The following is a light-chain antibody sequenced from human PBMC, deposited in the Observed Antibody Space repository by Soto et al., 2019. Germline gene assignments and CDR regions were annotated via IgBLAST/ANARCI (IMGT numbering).Light chain of an antibody. CDR1: SSNIGNNY. J-gene: IGLJ3*02. CDR3: GTWDSSVSGWV. V-gene: IGLV1-51*01. CDR2: YNN. Sequence: QSVLTQPPSVSAAPGQKVTISCSGSSSNIGNNYVSWYQQLPGTAPNVLIYYNNNRPSGIPDRFSGSTSGTSATLGITGLQTGDEADYYCGTWDSSVSGWVFGGGTKVTVL.